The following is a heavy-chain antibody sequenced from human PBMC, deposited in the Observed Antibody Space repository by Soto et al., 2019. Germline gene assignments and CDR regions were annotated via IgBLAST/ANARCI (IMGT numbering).Heavy chain of an antibody. V-gene: IGHV1-2*02. CDR3: ARDPRARRGNY. J-gene: IGHJ4*02. D-gene: IGHD3-16*01. CDR1: GYTFTGYY. CDR2: INPNSDGT. Sequence: QGKLVQSGAEVKKPGASVKVSCKASGYTFTGYYMHWVRQAPGQGLEWMGWINPNSDGTNYAQKFQGRVTMTRDTSISPAYMELSRLRSDDTAVYYCARDPRARRGNYWGQGTLVTVSS.